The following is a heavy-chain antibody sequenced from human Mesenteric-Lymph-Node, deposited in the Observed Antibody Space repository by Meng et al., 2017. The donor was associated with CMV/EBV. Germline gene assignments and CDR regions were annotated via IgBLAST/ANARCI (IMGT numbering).Heavy chain of an antibody. CDR2: IKTNTDGATT. D-gene: IGHD5-24*01. J-gene: IGHJ4*02. Sequence: GESLKISCAASGFTFSDYYMNWVRQAPGKGLEWVGRIKTNTDGATTDYAVPVRDRFTISRDDSKTTLYLQMSSLKTEDTAVYFCTTDVRDGPSEWGQGTLVTVSS. CDR1: GFTFSDYY. V-gene: IGHV3-15*01. CDR3: TTDVRDGPSE.